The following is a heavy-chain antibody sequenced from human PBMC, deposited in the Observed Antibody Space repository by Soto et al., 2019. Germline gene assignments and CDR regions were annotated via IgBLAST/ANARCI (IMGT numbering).Heavy chain of an antibody. CDR2: FDPEEGER. Sequence: QVQLVQSGAEVKKPGASVKVSCKVSGDTLTKLSIHWVRQAPGEGLEWMGGFDPEEGERTYAQNFQGRLTMPEDTSADTAYMELSSLTSEDTAVYFCTVYNVLVGYYQAKWFDPWGQGTLVTVSS. CDR3: TVYNVLVGYYQAKWFDP. CDR1: GDTLTKLS. D-gene: IGHD3-9*01. V-gene: IGHV1-24*01. J-gene: IGHJ5*02.